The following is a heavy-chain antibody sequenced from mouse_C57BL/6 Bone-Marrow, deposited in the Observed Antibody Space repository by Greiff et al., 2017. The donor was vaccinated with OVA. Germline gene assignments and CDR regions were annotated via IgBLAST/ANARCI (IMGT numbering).Heavy chain of an antibody. J-gene: IGHJ2*01. CDR1: GYTFTSYW. V-gene: IGHV1-61*01. D-gene: IGHD1-1*01. CDR3: ARRGTTVVARSPYYFDY. Sequence: QVQLQQPGAELVRPGSSVKLSCKASGYTFTSYWMDWVKQRPGHGLEWIGNIYPSDSETHYNQKFKDKATLTVDKSSSTAYMQLSSLTSEDSAVYYCARRGTTVVARSPYYFDYWGQGTTLTVSS. CDR2: IYPSDSET.